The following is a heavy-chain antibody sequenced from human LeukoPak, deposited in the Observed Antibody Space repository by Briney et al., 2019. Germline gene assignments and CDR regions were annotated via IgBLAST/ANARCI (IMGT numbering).Heavy chain of an antibody. D-gene: IGHD4-11*01. Sequence: GGSLRLSCTASGFNFGDYGMSWVRQAPGKGLEWVSFIQSRTYGATTQYAASVKGRFTISRDNSKNTLYLQMNSLRAEDTAVYYCAKDQRAVDDYSPFDYWGQGTLVTVSS. CDR2: IQSRTYGATT. V-gene: IGHV3-49*04. J-gene: IGHJ4*02. CDR1: GFNFGDYG. CDR3: AKDQRAVDDYSPFDY.